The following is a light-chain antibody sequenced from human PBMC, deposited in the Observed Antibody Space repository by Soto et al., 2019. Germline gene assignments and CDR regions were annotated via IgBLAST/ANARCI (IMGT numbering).Light chain of an antibody. J-gene: IGLJ1*01. CDR1: SGDVGGYNY. CDR2: EVS. CDR3: SSYAGSNNPYV. Sequence: QSALTQPPSASGSPGQSVTISCTGTSGDVGGYNYVSWYQQHPGKAPKLMIYEVSKRPSGVPDRFSGSKSGNTAPLTVSGFQAEDEADYYCSSYAGSNNPYVFGTGTKLTVL. V-gene: IGLV2-8*01.